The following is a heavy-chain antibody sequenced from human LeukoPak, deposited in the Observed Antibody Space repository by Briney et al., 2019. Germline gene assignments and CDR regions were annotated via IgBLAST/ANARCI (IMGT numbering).Heavy chain of an antibody. D-gene: IGHD3-10*01. V-gene: IGHV5-51*01. CDR1: GYTFTGYW. CDR3: ARHHYYGSATYYNDYYYFYYMDV. CDR2: IYPGDSDT. Sequence: GESLKISCQGSGYTFTGYWIGWVRRMPGKGLEGMGIIYPGDSDTRYSPSFQGQVTISVDKSINTAYLQLSSLKASDTAMYYCARHHYYGSATYYNDYYYFYYMDVWGKGTTVTVSS. J-gene: IGHJ6*03.